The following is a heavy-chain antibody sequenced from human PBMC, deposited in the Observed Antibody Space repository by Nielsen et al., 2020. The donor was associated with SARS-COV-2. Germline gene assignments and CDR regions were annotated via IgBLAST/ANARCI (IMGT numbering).Heavy chain of an antibody. CDR2: ISGSSSYI. Sequence: WIRQPPGKGLEWVSSISGSSSYIYYADSVKGRFTISRDNAKSSLYLQMNSLRAEDTAVYYCARDFGYKDGYYYYYYMDVWGKGTTVTVS. J-gene: IGHJ6*03. V-gene: IGHV3-21*01. CDR3: ARDFGYKDGYYYYYYMDV. D-gene: IGHD5-18*01.